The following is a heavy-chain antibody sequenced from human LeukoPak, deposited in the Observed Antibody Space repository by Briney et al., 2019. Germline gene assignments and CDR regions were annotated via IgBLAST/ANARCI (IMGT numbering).Heavy chain of an antibody. D-gene: IGHD3-10*01. V-gene: IGHV3-30*04. J-gene: IGHJ5*02. CDR1: GFTFSSYV. Sequence: PGGSLRLSCAASGFTFSSYVMHWVRQAPGKGLEWVAIISYDGSNEYYADSVKGRFTISRDNSKNTLYLQMNSLRAADTAVYYCASTLNTMVRGVNWFDPWGQGTLVTVSS. CDR2: ISYDGSNE. CDR3: ASTLNTMVRGVNWFDP.